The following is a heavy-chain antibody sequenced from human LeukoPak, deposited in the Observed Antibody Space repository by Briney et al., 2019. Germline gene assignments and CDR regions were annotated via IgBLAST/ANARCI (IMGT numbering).Heavy chain of an antibody. CDR3: ARGRGYCSGGSCEGSWFDP. J-gene: IGHJ5*02. V-gene: IGHV4-39*07. CDR1: GGSISSSSYY. D-gene: IGHD2-15*01. CDR2: IYYSGST. Sequence: PSETLSLTCTVSGGSISSSSYYWGWIRQPPGKGLEWIGSIYYSGSTYYNPSLKSRVTISVDTSKNQFSLKLSSVTAADTAVYYCARGRGYCSGGSCEGSWFDPWGQGTLVTVSS.